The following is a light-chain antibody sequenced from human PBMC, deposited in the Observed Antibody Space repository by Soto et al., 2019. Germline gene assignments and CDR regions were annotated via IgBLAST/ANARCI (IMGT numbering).Light chain of an antibody. Sequence: QSALTQPASVSGSPGQSITISCTGTSSDVGGYNYVSWYQQHPGKAPKLMIYDVSNRPSGVSNRFSGSKSGNTASLTISGLQAEDVADYYCSSYTSSSTLVFGEGTKLTVL. CDR2: DVS. CDR3: SSYTSSSTLV. V-gene: IGLV2-14*01. CDR1: SSDVGGYNY. J-gene: IGLJ2*01.